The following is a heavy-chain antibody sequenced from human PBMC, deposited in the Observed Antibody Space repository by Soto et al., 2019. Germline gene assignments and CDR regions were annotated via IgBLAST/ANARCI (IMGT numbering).Heavy chain of an antibody. CDR2: ISNDGSNK. D-gene: IGHD5-12*01. CDR1: GFTFSSFA. Sequence: GGSLRLSCAASGFTFSSFAMHWVRQAPGKGLEWVAVISNDGSNKYYADSVKGRFTISRDNSKNTLYLQMNSLRTEDTAVYYCATSYSGYDYHYYYGMDVWGQGTTVTVSS. CDR3: ATSYSGYDYHYYYGMDV. J-gene: IGHJ6*02. V-gene: IGHV3-30-3*01.